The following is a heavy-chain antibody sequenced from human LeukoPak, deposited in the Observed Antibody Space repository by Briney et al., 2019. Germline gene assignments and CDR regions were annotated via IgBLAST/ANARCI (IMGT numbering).Heavy chain of an antibody. J-gene: IGHJ4*02. CDR3: ARSVPDYTRFDY. CDR2: FKTSSGQV. Sequence: GGSLRLSCTASGFTISTYWMSWVRQAPGKGLEWVSTFKTSSGQVYYAESVRGRFTISRDNSKNTVYLQMSSLRAEDTALYYCARSVPDYTRFDYWGQGALVTVSS. V-gene: IGHV3-23*01. CDR1: GFTISTYW. D-gene: IGHD4-11*01.